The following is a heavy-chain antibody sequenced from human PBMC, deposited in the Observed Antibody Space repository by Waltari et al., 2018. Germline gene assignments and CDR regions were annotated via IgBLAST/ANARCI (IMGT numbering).Heavy chain of an antibody. Sequence: EVQLVESGGGLVTPGGSLRLHCAASGSTFSSYSLNWVRQAPGKGLEWVSSISSSSSYIYYADSVKGQFTISRDNAKNSLYLQMNSLRAEDTAVYYCATRGGLGDAFDIWGQGTMVTVSS. CDR3: ATRGGLGDAFDI. D-gene: IGHD3-10*01. J-gene: IGHJ3*02. CDR2: ISSSSSYI. V-gene: IGHV3-21*01. CDR1: GSTFSSYS.